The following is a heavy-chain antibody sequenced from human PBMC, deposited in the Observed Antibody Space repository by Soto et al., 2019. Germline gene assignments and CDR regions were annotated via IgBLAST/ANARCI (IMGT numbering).Heavy chain of an antibody. CDR1: GYTFTSYD. V-gene: IGHV1-69*04. Sequence: SVKVSCKASGYTFTSYDINWVRQAPGQGLEWMGRIIPILGIANYAQKFQGRVTITADKSTSTAYMELSSLRSEDTAVYYCATHSGYDGSFDYWGQGTLVTVSS. CDR2: IIPILGIA. J-gene: IGHJ4*02. D-gene: IGHD5-12*01. CDR3: ATHSGYDGSFDY.